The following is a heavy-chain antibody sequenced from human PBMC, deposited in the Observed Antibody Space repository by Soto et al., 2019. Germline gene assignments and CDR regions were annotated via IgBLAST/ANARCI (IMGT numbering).Heavy chain of an antibody. D-gene: IGHD4-17*01. CDR2: ISYDGSNK. CDR1: GFTFSSYG. CDR3: AKDHSSYGDYGSLDY. V-gene: IGHV3-30*18. Sequence: GGSLRLSCAASGFTFSSYGMHWVRQAPGKGLEWVAVISYDGSNKYYADSVKGRFTISRDNSKNTLYLQMNSLRAEDTAVYYCAKDHSSYGDYGSLDYWGQGTLVTVSS. J-gene: IGHJ4*02.